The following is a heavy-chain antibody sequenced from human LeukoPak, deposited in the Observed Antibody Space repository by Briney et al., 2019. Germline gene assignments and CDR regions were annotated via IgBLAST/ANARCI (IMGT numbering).Heavy chain of an antibody. CDR1: GYTFTGYY. CDR2: INPNSGGT. Sequence: GASVKVSCKASGYTFTGYYMHWVRQAPGQGLEWMGWINPNSGGTNYAQKFQGRVTMTRDTSISTAYMELSRLRSDDTAVYYCARAEGRGYSGYDLRYWGQGTLVTVSS. D-gene: IGHD5-12*01. CDR3: ARAEGRGYSGYDLRY. J-gene: IGHJ4*02. V-gene: IGHV1-2*02.